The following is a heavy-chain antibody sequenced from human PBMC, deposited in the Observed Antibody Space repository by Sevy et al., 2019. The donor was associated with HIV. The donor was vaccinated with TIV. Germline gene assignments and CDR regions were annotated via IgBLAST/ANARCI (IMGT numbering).Heavy chain of an antibody. D-gene: IGHD6-13*01. CDR3: AKDRRIAAAGTRKFSWFDP. Sequence: GGSLRLSCAASGFTFSSYAMSCVRQAPGKGLEWVSAISGSGGSTYYADSVKGRFTISRDNSKNTLYLQMNSLRAEDTAAYDCAKDRRIAAAGTRKFSWFDPWGQGTPVTVSS. J-gene: IGHJ5*02. CDR1: GFTFSSYA. V-gene: IGHV3-23*01. CDR2: ISGSGGST.